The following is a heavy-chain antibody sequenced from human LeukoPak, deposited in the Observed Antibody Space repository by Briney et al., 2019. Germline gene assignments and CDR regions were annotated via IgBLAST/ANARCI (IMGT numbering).Heavy chain of an antibody. J-gene: IGHJ4*02. CDR1: GYTFTSYY. V-gene: IGHV1-46*01. D-gene: IGHD3-10*01. CDR3: ARVAYGSVMDY. CDR2: TNPSGGST. Sequence: GASVKVSCKASGYTFTSYYMHWVRQAPGQGLEWMGITNPSGGSTSYAQKFQGRVTMTRDMSTSTVYMELSSLRSEDTAVYYCARVAYGSVMDYWGQGTLVTVSS.